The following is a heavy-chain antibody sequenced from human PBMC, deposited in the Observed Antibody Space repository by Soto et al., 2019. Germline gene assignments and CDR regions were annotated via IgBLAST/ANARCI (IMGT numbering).Heavy chain of an antibody. CDR3: ASGRPLYYYYYGMDV. CDR2: IIPILGMA. D-gene: IGHD6-6*01. J-gene: IGHJ6*02. Sequence: QVQLVQSGAEVKKPGSSVKVSCKASGGTFSSYTISWVRQAPGQGLEWMGRIIPILGMANYSQKFQGRVTITADNSTSTAYMELSSMRSEDTAVYYCASGRPLYYYYYGMDVWGQGTTVTVSS. V-gene: IGHV1-69*02. CDR1: GGTFSSYT.